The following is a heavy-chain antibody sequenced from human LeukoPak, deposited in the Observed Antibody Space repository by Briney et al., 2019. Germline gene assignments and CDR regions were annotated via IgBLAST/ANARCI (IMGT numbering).Heavy chain of an antibody. J-gene: IGHJ4*02. CDR1: GFTFSSYG. CDR2: ISGSGGST. D-gene: IGHD3-3*01. CDR3: ARGPPISGNFWRGKNHPPDY. Sequence: PGGSLRLSCAASGFTFSSYGMSWVRQAPGKGLEWVSAISGSGGSTYYADSVKGRFTISRDNAKNSLYLQMNSLRAEDTAVYYCARGPPISGNFWRGKNHPPDYWGQGTLVTVSS. V-gene: IGHV3-23*01.